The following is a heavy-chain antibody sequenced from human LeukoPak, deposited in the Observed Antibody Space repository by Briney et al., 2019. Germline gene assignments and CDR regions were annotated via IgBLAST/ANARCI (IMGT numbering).Heavy chain of an antibody. CDR2: ISSSSSYI. CDR1: GFTFSSYS. D-gene: IGHD1-26*01. CDR3: ARDQSAVYSGSYYYYYMDV. J-gene: IGHJ6*03. Sequence: GGSLRLSCAASGFTFSSYSMNWVRQAPGKGLEWVSSISSSSSYIYYADSVKGRFTISRDNAKNSLYLQMNSLRAEDTAVYYCARDQSAVYSGSYYYYYMDVWGKGTTVTVSS. V-gene: IGHV3-21*01.